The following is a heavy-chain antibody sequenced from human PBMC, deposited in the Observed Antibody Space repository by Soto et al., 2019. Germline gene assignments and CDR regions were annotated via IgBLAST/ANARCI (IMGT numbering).Heavy chain of an antibody. D-gene: IGHD2-2*01. V-gene: IGHV4-34*01. CDR3: AKVPDY. Sequence: SSETLSLTCAVSGGSFSGYIWTWIRQTPGKGLQWIGEINHSGSTNYNPSLKSRVTISIDRSKNQFSLKLSSVTAADTAVYYCAKVPDYWGQGILVTVSS. J-gene: IGHJ4*02. CDR2: INHSGST. CDR1: GGSFSGYI.